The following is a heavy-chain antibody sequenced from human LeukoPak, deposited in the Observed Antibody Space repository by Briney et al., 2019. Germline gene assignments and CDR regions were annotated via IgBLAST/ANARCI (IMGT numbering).Heavy chain of an antibody. J-gene: IGHJ5*02. CDR2: MNPNSGNT. V-gene: IGHV1-8*03. Sequence: ASVKVSCKASGYTFTSYDIDWVRQATGQGLEWMGWMNPNSGNTGYAQKFQGRVTITADESTSTAYMELSSLRSEDTAVYYCARNRDGYNYFWFDPWGQGTLVTVSS. CDR3: ARNRDGYNYFWFDP. CDR1: GYTFTSYD. D-gene: IGHD5-24*01.